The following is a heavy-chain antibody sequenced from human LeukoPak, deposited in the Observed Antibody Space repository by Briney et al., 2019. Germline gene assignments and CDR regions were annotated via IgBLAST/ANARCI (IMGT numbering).Heavy chain of an antibody. D-gene: IGHD3-22*01. V-gene: IGHV3-30*04. Sequence: GGSLRLSCAASGFTFSSYAMHWVRQAPGKGLEWVAFISYDGTNKYYADSVKGRFTISRDNSKNTLYLQMNSLRAEDTAVYYCAKTGKMMKGYYDLSNRYYFDHWGQGTLVTVSS. CDR2: ISYDGTNK. CDR1: GFTFSSYA. CDR3: AKTGKMMKGYYDLSNRYYFDH. J-gene: IGHJ4*02.